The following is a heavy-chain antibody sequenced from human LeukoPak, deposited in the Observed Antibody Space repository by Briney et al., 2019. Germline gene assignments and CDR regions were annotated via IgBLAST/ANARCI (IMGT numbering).Heavy chain of an antibody. CDR1: GGSISSHY. CDR3: ARTRTYCGGDCYPPYYYYYCMDV. Sequence: SETLSLTCTVSGGSISSHYWSWIRQPPGKGLEWIGYIYYSGSTNYNPSLKSRVTISVDTSKNQFSLKLSPVTAADTAVYYCARTRTYCGGDCYPPYYYYYCMDVWGKGTTVTVSS. J-gene: IGHJ6*03. D-gene: IGHD2-21*02. V-gene: IGHV4-59*11. CDR2: IYYSGST.